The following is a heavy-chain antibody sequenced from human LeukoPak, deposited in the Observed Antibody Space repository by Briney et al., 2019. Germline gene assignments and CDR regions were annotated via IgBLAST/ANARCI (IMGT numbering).Heavy chain of an antibody. J-gene: IGHJ4*02. V-gene: IGHV4-34*01. CDR3: ARQGLPTRGGQYCFDY. D-gene: IGHD3-10*01. Sequence: PSETLSLTCSASGGSISSYYWSWIRQPPGKGLEWIGEINHSGSTNYNPSLKSRVTISVDTSKNQFSLKLSSVTAADTAVYYCARQGLPTRGGQYCFDYWGQGTLVTVSS. CDR2: INHSGST. CDR1: GGSISSYY.